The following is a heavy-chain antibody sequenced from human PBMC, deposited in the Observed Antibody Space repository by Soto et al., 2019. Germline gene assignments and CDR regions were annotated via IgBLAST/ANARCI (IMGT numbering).Heavy chain of an antibody. Sequence: GGSLRLSCAASGFTFSSYEMNWVRQAPGKGLEWVSYISSSGSTIYYGDSMKGRFTISRDNAKNSLYLEMNSLRAEDTAVYYCARESEDLTSNFDYWGQGTLVTDS. J-gene: IGHJ4*02. CDR2: ISSSGSTI. CDR3: ARESEDLTSNFDY. CDR1: GFTFSSYE. V-gene: IGHV3-48*03.